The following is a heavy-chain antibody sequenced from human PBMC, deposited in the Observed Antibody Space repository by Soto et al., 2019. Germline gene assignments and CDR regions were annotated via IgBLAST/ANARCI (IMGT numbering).Heavy chain of an antibody. CDR3: ARNLPWELLRIRYYYYGMDV. CDR2: INPNSGGT. D-gene: IGHD1-26*01. CDR1: GYIFTAYY. Sequence: ASVKVSCKASGYIFTAYYMHWVRQAPGQGLEWMGWINPNSGGTNYAQKFQGRVTMTRDTSISTAYMELSRLGSDDTAVYYCARNLPWELLRIRYYYYGMDVWGQGXTGTVSS. J-gene: IGHJ6*02. V-gene: IGHV1-2*02.